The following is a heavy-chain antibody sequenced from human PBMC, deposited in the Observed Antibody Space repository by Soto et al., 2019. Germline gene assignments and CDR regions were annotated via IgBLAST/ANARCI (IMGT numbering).Heavy chain of an antibody. V-gene: IGHV4-39*01. D-gene: IGHD3-9*01. J-gene: IGHJ4*02. Sequence: QLQLQESGPGLVKPSETLSLTCSVSGDSINSDNYYWGWIRQPPGKGLEWIGSIYYRGNPYYNPSLKTRVTIPLDKSKSQFSLKLNSVTAADSAVYFCARLEGLATIAYYFDYWGQGTLVTVSS. CDR1: GDSINSDNYY. CDR2: IYYRGNP. CDR3: ARLEGLATIAYYFDY.